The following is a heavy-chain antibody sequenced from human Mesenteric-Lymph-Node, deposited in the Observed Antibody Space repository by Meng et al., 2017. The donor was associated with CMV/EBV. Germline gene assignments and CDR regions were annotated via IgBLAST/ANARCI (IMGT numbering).Heavy chain of an antibody. V-gene: IGHV1-69*06. CDR2: IIPIYRTA. J-gene: IGHJ4*02. CDR3: ARKPVDMVSTYTSPFDY. CDR1: DPLRPYA. D-gene: IGHD5/OR15-5a*01. Sequence: DPLRPYAIHWLRQAPGQGLEWMGRIIPIYRTANYAQQFQGRVTITADTSTSTAYMDLSSLRSGDTGVYYCARKPVDMVSTYTSPFDYWGQGTLVTVSS.